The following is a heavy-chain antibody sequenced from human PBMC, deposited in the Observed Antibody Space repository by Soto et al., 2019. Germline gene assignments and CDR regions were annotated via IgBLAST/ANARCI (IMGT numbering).Heavy chain of an antibody. J-gene: IGHJ5*02. CDR2: IHYGGST. Sequence: SETLSLTCTVSGGSISSSSYYWGWIRQPPGKGLEWVGSIHYGGSTYYNPSLKSRVTISVDKSKNQFSLKLSSVTAADTAVYYCARGYFDWLQGFDPWGQGTLVTVSS. D-gene: IGHD3-9*01. V-gene: IGHV4-39*07. CDR1: GGSISSSSYY. CDR3: ARGYFDWLQGFDP.